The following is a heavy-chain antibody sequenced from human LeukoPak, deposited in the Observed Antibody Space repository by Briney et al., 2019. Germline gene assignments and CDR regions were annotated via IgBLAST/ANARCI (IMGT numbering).Heavy chain of an antibody. CDR3: ARQTGSGLFILP. CDR2: IYYSGNT. J-gene: IGHJ4*02. D-gene: IGHD3/OR15-3a*01. V-gene: IGHV4-39*01. CDR1: GDFITASY. Sequence: SETLSLTCTVSGDFITASYWGWIRRPPGKGLEWIGSIYYSGNTYYNASLKSQVSISIDTSKNQFSLRLTSVTAADTAVYYCARQTGSGLFILPGGQGTLVTVSS.